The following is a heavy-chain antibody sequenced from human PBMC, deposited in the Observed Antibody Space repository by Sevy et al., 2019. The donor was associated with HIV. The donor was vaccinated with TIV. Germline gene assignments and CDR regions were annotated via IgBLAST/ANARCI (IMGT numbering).Heavy chain of an antibody. Sequence: GGSLRLSCTGSGFSFGDYAVSWVRQAPGKGLEWVGLIRSKAYGGTTDYAASVKGRFTISRDDSKSIADLQMNSLKTEDTAMYYCTRDQWQQLVRPHCDYWGQGTLVTVSS. CDR2: IRSKAYGGTT. CDR3: TRDQWQQLVRPHCDY. V-gene: IGHV3-49*04. D-gene: IGHD6-13*01. J-gene: IGHJ4*02. CDR1: GFSFGDYA.